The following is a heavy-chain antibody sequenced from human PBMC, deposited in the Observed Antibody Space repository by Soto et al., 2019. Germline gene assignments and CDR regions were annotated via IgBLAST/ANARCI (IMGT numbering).Heavy chain of an antibody. J-gene: IGHJ4*02. D-gene: IGHD2-2*01. CDR3: AKGSGSTRPYYLDH. V-gene: IGHV3-23*01. CDR1: GFSFSDYV. Sequence: TGGSLRLSCAASGFSFSDYVMSWVRQAPGKGLEWVSAITGSGGDSFHADSVRGRFTISRDNSKNTLYLQMNSLRAEDTAVYFWAKGSGSTRPYYLDHRGQGNPVTLSS. CDR2: ITGSGGDS.